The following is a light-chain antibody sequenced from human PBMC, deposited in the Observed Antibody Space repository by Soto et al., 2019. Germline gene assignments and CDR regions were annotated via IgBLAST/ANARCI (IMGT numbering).Light chain of an antibody. V-gene: IGKV3-15*01. Sequence: EIVMTQSPPTLSVSPGEGVTLSCKASQSISNYLAWYQHKPGQAPRLLINGASIGATGFPARFSGSGSGEDFTLTISSVQSEDFAVYYCQQYLNWPWTFGQGTKVEIK. J-gene: IGKJ1*01. CDR2: GAS. CDR3: QQYLNWPWT. CDR1: QSISNY.